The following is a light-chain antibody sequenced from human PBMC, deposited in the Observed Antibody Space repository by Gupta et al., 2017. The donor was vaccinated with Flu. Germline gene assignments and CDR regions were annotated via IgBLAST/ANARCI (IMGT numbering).Light chain of an antibody. Sequence: QSVLTQPPSVYAAPGQKVTISCSGSCSNIGNNYVSWYQQLPGTAPKLLIYDNNKRPSGIPDRFSGSKSGTSATLGITGLQTGDEADYYCGTWDSSLSVRVFGGGTKLTVL. CDR2: DNN. J-gene: IGLJ3*02. V-gene: IGLV1-51*01. CDR1: CSNIGNNY. CDR3: GTWDSSLSVRV.